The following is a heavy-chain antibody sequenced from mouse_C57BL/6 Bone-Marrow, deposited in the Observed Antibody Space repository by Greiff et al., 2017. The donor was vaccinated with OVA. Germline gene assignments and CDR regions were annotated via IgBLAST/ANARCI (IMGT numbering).Heavy chain of an antibody. J-gene: IGHJ3*01. CDR2: IDPNSGGT. D-gene: IGHD2-4*01. V-gene: IGHV1-72*01. CDR1: GNTFTSYW. CDR3: ARGYYDYPFAY. Sequence: QVQLKQPGAELVKPGASVKQSCKASGNTFTSYWMHWVKQRPGRGLEWIGRIDPNSGGTKYNEKFKSKATLTVDKPSSTAYMQLSSLTSEDSAVYYCARGYYDYPFAYWGQGTLVTVSA.